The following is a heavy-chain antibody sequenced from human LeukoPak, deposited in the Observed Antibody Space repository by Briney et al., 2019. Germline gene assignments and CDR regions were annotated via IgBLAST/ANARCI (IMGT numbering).Heavy chain of an antibody. CDR1: ISSGDYY. J-gene: IGHJ4*02. D-gene: IGHD3-22*01. CDR3: ARGRDMSGYYYSFDY. CDR2: IYYSGTT. V-gene: IGHV4-30-4*01. Sequence: SHTLSLTCTAISSGDYYWSWIRQPPGKGLEWIGYIYYSGTTYYNPSLKSRVTISLDTSKNQLSLKLSSVTAADTAVYHCARGRDMSGYYYSFDYWGQGALATVSS.